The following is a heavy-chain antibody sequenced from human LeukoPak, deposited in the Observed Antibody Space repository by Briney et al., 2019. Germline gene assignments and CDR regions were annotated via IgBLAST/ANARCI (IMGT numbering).Heavy chain of an antibody. CDR3: ARGGGLTGYLDY. CDR2: IYYSGGT. Sequence: KASETLSLTCTVSGGSISSYYWSWIRQPPGKGLEWIGYIYYSGGTNYNPSLKSRVTISVDTSKNQFSLKLSSVTAADTAVYYCARGGGLTGYLDYWGQGTLVTVSS. V-gene: IGHV4-59*01. D-gene: IGHD3-9*01. J-gene: IGHJ4*02. CDR1: GGSISSYY.